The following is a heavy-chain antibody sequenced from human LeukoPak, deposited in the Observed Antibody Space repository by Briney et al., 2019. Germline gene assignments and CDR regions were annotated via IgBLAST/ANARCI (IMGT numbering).Heavy chain of an antibody. CDR3: ARDTAMVTRYYGMDV. CDR1: GFTFSDYY. V-gene: IGHV3-11*01. Sequence: GGSLRLSCAASGFTFSDYYMSWIRQAPGKGLEWVSYISSSGSTIYYADSVKGRFTISRDNAKNSLYPQMNSLRAEDTAVYYCARDTAMVTRYYGMDVWGQGTTVTVSS. CDR2: ISSSGSTI. J-gene: IGHJ6*02. D-gene: IGHD5-18*01.